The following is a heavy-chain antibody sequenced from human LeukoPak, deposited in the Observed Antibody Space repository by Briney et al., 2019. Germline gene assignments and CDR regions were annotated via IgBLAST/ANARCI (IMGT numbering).Heavy chain of an antibody. J-gene: IGHJ4*02. CDR3: ATAQGDY. CDR2: VSYSGDN. CDR1: GGSISGYH. Sequence: SETLSLTCTVSGGSISGYHWSWMRQPPGKGLEWIGYVSYSGDNNYNPSLKSRVTISLDTSKNQFSLKMSSVTAADTAVCYCATAQGDYWGQGTLATVSS. V-gene: IGHV4-59*01.